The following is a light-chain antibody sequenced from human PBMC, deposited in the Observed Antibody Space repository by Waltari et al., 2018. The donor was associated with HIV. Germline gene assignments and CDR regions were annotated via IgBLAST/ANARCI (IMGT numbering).Light chain of an antibody. CDR2: DVN. CDR3: SSYITTGTIL. Sequence: QSALTQPASVSGSLGQSITISCIGSSSDIGTYNHVSWYQQYPDMAPLLLIRDVNTRHSGIPFRFSASKSGKTATLTISGLQAEDEADYYCSSYITTGTILFGGGTKVTVL. J-gene: IGLJ3*02. V-gene: IGLV2-14*03. CDR1: SSDIGTYNH.